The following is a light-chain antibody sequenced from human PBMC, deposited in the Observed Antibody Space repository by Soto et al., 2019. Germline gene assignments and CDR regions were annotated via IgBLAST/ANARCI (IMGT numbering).Light chain of an antibody. Sequence: ELVLTHSPATLSLSPVERATLSCRASQSVSSKLAWYQQKPGQAPRLLIYGASTRAAGIPARFSGSGSGTEFTLTISSLQSEDFAVYYCQQYNNRTPWTFGQGTKVDIK. CDR3: QQYNNRTPWT. CDR2: GAS. V-gene: IGKV3-15*01. J-gene: IGKJ1*01. CDR1: QSVSSK.